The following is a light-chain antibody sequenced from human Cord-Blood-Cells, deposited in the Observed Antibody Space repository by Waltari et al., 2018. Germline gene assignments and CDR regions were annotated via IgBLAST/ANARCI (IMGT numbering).Light chain of an antibody. CDR2: KAS. V-gene: IGKV1-5*03. CDR1: QSISSW. Sequence: SQLTPPPSTLSASVGDRDTITCRASQSISSWLAWYQQNPGKATKLLIYKASNLESGVPSRFSGSGSGTEFTLTNSSLQPDDFATYDCQQYNIYWTFGQGTKVEIK. J-gene: IGKJ1*01. CDR3: QQYNIYWT.